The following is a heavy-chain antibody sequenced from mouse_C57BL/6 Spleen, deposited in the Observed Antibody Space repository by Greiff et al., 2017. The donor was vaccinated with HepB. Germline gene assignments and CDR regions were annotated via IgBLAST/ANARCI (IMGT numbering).Heavy chain of an antibody. D-gene: IGHD1-1*01. J-gene: IGHJ4*01. CDR3: ARITTVESPYAMDY. V-gene: IGHV1-20*01. CDR2: INPYNGDT. CDR1: GYSFTGYF. Sequence: VQLKESGPELVKPGDSVKISCKASGYSFTGYFMNWVMQSHGKSLEWIGRINPYNGDTFYNQKFKGKATLTVDKSSSTAHMELRSLTSEDSAVYYCARITTVESPYAMDYWGQGTSVTVSS.